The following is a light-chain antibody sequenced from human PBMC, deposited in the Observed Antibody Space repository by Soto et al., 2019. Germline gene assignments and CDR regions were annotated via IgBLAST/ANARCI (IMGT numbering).Light chain of an antibody. CDR3: SSYSTSSSLV. V-gene: IGLV2-14*03. CDR1: SADIGAFNY. CDR2: DVS. J-gene: IGLJ2*01. Sequence: QSALTQPASVSGSPGQSITISCAGTSADIGAFNYVSWYQHHPGKVPQLLIYDVSNRPSGVSALFSASKSVNTASLTISGLQTDDEAEYYCSSYSTSSSLVFGGGTKLTVL.